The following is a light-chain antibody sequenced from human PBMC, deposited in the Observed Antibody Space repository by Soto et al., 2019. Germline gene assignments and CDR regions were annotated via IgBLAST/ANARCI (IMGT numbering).Light chain of an antibody. J-gene: IGKJ5*01. CDR3: QQSYSTPIT. CDR1: QSISGY. V-gene: IGKV1-39*01. CDR2: AAS. Sequence: DIQMTQSPSSLSASVGDRVAITCGASQSISGYLNWYQQKPGKAPKVLIYAASNLQSGVPSRFSGSGSGTDFTLTISSLQPEDFATYYCQQSYSTPITFGQGTRLEI.